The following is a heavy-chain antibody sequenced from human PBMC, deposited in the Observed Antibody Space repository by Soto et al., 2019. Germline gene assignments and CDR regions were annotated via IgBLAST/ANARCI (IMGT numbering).Heavy chain of an antibody. V-gene: IGHV4-59*11. CDR3: ARADPDASVGY. J-gene: IGHJ4*02. D-gene: IGHD3-16*01. CDR2: ISDSGST. Sequence: QVQLQESGPGLVKPSETLSLTCTVSGGSMSSHYWTWLRQPPGKGLEWIGYISDSGSTYYNPSLKSRVTTSADTSRNQCSLKLSSVIAADTAVYYCARADPDASVGYWGQGTLVTVSS. CDR1: GGSMSSHY.